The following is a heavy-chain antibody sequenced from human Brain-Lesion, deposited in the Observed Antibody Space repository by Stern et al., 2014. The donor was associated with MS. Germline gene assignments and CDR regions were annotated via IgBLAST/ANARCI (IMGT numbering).Heavy chain of an antibody. CDR2: IYSSGST. CDR1: GGSINTNNYY. V-gene: IGHV4-39*02. Sequence: QLVESGPGLVKPSETLSLTCTVSGGSINTNNYYWGWIRQPPGKGLEWIGHIYSSGSTFYSPSLTSRVTMSVDTSKTHLSPQLSSVTAADTAVYYCARTGDDFGDYSLSYWGQGTLVTVSS. D-gene: IGHD4-17*01. J-gene: IGHJ4*02. CDR3: ARTGDDFGDYSLSY.